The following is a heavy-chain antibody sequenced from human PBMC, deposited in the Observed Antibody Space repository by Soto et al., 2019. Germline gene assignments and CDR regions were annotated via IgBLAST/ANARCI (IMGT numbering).Heavy chain of an antibody. CDR3: ARDAIGVTTPFDY. J-gene: IGHJ4*02. CDR1: GGTFSGYA. V-gene: IGHV1-69*01. Sequence: QVQLVQSGAEVKKPGSSVKVSCKASGGTFSGYAISWVRQAPGQGLEWMGGIIPIFGTTSYSQKFQGRLTIAADESTSTAYMQLSSLRSEDTAVYYCARDAIGVTTPFDYWGQGTLVTVSS. D-gene: IGHD2-21*02. CDR2: IIPIFGTT.